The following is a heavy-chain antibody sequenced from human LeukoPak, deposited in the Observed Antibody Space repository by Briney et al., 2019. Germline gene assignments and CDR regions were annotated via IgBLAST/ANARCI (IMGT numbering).Heavy chain of an antibody. CDR3: TRSDFYDSSGYYDFDY. J-gene: IGHJ4*02. Sequence: GGSLRLSCAASGFTFDDYAMHWVRQAPGKGLEWVSGISWNSGSIGYADSVKGRFTISRDNAKNSLYLQMNSLRAEDTALYYCTRSDFYDSSGYYDFDYWGQGTLVTVSS. V-gene: IGHV3-9*01. CDR2: ISWNSGSI. D-gene: IGHD3-22*01. CDR1: GFTFDDYA.